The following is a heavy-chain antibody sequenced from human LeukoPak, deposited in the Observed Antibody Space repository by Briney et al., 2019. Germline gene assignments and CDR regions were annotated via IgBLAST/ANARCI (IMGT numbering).Heavy chain of an antibody. CDR3: ARDALSPYDSSGRNDY. D-gene: IGHD3-22*01. CDR2: ISSSSSYI. J-gene: IGHJ4*02. CDR1: GFTFSSYS. V-gene: IGHV3-21*01. Sequence: GGSLRLSCAASGFTFSSYSINWVRQAPGKGMEWVSSISSSSSYIYYADSEKGRFTISRDNAKNSLYLQMNSLRAEDTAVYYCARDALSPYDSSGRNDYWGQGTLVTVSS.